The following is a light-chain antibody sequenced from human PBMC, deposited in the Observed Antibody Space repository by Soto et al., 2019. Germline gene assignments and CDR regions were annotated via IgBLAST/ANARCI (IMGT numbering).Light chain of an antibody. CDR2: NAS. CDR1: QTSSNW. V-gene: IGKV1-5*03. J-gene: IGKJ1*01. CDR3: QWDHSYYHS. Sequence: DIQMTQSPSTLSASVEDRVTITCPASQTSSNWLAWYQQKPGKVPKLLVYNASTLENGVPSRFSDRGSGTGFTLTINCLQPEDFATYDCQWDHSYYHSFGQGTQV.